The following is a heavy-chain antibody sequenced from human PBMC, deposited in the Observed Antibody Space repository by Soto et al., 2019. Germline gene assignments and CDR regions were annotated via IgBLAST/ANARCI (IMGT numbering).Heavy chain of an antibody. V-gene: IGHV3-30*04. CDR1: GFTFSSHA. Sequence: QVQLVESGGGVVQPGRSLRLSCAASGFTFSSHAMHWVRQAPGKGLEWVAIISYDGSSQYYADSVKGRFTISRDNSKKTXXLQMNSLRAEDTALYYCAKDRGRYCSGNTCYLFDYWGQGTLVTVSS. CDR2: ISYDGSSQ. D-gene: IGHD2-15*01. CDR3: AKDRGRYCSGNTCYLFDY. J-gene: IGHJ4*02.